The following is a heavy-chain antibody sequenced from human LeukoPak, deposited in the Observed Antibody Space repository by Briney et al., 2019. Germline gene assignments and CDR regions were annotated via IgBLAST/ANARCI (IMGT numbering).Heavy chain of an antibody. CDR3: YGSGSNHMAYYYYYYMDV. D-gene: IGHD3-10*01. J-gene: IGHJ6*03. V-gene: IGHV3-74*01. Sequence: GGSLRLSCAASGFTFSSYWMHWVRHAPGEGLVWVSRINSDGSSTSYADSVKGRFTISRDNAKNTLYLQMNSLRAEDTAVYYCYGSGSNHMAYYYYYYMDVWGKGTTVTVSS. CDR2: INSDGSST. CDR1: GFTFSSYW.